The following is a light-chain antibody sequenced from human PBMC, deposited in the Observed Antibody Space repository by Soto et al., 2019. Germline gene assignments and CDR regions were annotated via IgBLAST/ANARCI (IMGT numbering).Light chain of an antibody. CDR2: GAS. CDR1: QSVSTN. J-gene: IGKJ4*01. Sequence: EIVMTQSPATLSLSPGERATLSCRASQSVSTNLAWYQQQPGQAPRLLIYGASTRATGIPARFSGSGSGTEFTLTIASQQSEDFAMYYCQQYNDWPPRITFGGGTKVEIK. V-gene: IGKV3-15*01. CDR3: QQYNDWPPRIT.